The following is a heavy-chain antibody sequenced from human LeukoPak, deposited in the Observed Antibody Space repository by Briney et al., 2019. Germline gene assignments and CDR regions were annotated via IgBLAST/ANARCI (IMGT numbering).Heavy chain of an antibody. Sequence: GASVTVSCKAPGYTFTGYYMHWVRQAPGQGLEWMGWINPNSGGTNYAQKFQGRVTITRETSISTAYMELSRLRSDDTAVYYCATGLGRDGYNWGDFFLSWVQGTLVTVCS. J-gene: IGHJ5*02. V-gene: IGHV1-2*02. CDR1: GYTFTGYY. CDR2: INPNSGGT. CDR3: ATGLGRDGYNWGDFFLS. D-gene: IGHD5-24*01.